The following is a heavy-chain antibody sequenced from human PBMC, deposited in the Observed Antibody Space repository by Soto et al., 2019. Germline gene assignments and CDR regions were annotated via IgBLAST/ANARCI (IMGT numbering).Heavy chain of an antibody. CDR1: GFTFSDYY. D-gene: IGHD2-2*01. V-gene: IGHV3-11*01. CDR2: ISSSGSTI. CDR3: ARDSLGYCSSTSCYADYYYYMDV. J-gene: IGHJ6*03. Sequence: GGSLRLSCAASGFTFSDYYMSWIRQAPGKGLEWVSYISSSGSTIYYADSVKGRFTISRDNAKNSLYLQMNSLRAEDTAVDYCARDSLGYCSSTSCYADYYYYMDVWDKGTTVTVSS.